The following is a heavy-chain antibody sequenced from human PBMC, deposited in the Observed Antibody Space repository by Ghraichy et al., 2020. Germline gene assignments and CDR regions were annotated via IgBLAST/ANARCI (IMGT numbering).Heavy chain of an antibody. CDR3: TREYIGNSDY. CDR1: GFTFGDYA. CDR2: IRHKGYGGTS. Sequence: GGSLRLSCTGSGFTFGDYAMSWVRQAPGKGLEWVVFIRHKGYGGTSEYAASVKGRFTISRDDSKSIAYLQMNSLKTEDTAVYYCTREYIGNSDYWGQGTLVNVAT. J-gene: IGHJ4*02. V-gene: IGHV3-49*04. D-gene: IGHD4-23*01.